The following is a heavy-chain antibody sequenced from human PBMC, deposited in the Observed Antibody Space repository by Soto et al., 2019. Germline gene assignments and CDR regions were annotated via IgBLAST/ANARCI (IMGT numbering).Heavy chain of an antibody. J-gene: IGHJ4*02. CDR1: GFTSSSYT. Sequence: PGGSLRLSCAASGFTSSSYTMKWVRQAPGKGLEWVASISSSYYIKYADSVKGRFTISRDNAKNSLYLQMNSLRAEDTAVYYCARGDVVVLTATSNFDYWGQGTLVTVSS. V-gene: IGHV3-21*01. CDR3: ARGDVVVLTATSNFDY. CDR2: ISSSYYI. D-gene: IGHD2-21*02.